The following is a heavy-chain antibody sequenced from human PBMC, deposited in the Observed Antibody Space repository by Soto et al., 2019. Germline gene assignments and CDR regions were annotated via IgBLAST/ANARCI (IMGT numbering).Heavy chain of an antibody. D-gene: IGHD3-22*01. CDR2: LYHGGST. CDR1: GYSISSGYY. J-gene: IGHJ5*02. CDR3: ARVGPCVPYDYDSSPYTFENWFDP. Sequence: SETLSLTCAVSGYSISSGYYWGWLRQPPGKGLEWIGRLYHGGSTDYNPSLNSRVTLSIDMTKNHGSTIPQSVTASDTAVYYCARVGPCVPYDYDSSPYTFENWFDPWGQGTLFTVSS. V-gene: IGHV4-38-2*01.